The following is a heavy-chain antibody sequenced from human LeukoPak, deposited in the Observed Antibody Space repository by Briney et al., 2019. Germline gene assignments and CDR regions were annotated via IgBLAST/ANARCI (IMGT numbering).Heavy chain of an antibody. D-gene: IGHD6-19*01. Sequence: PSETLSLTCTVSGGSIRSYYWSWIRQPPGKGLEWIGEINHSGSTNYNPSLKSRGTISVDTSKNQFSLKLSSVTAADTAVYYCASPSGWDESSLDYWGQGTLVTVSS. CDR2: INHSGST. V-gene: IGHV4-34*01. CDR3: ASPSGWDESSLDY. J-gene: IGHJ4*02. CDR1: GGSIRSYY.